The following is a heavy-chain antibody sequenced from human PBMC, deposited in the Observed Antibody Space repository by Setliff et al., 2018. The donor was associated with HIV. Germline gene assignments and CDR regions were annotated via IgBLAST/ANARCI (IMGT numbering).Heavy chain of an antibody. Sequence: ASVKVSCKASGGTFSSYGVNWVRQAPGQGLEWMGGIFPFFGSANYAQKFQGRVTMTADVSTSTIYMELGSLTSEDTAVYYCARGADGDYRYYMDVWGRGTTVTVSS. CDR3: ARGADGDYRYYMDV. V-gene: IGHV1-69*13. CDR2: IFPFFGSA. J-gene: IGHJ6*03. D-gene: IGHD4-17*01. CDR1: GGTFSSYG.